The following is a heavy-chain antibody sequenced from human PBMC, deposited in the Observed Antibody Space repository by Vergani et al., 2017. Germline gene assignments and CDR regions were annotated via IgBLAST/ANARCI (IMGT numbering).Heavy chain of an antibody. CDR2: IYTSGST. J-gene: IGHJ4*02. CDR1: GGSISSGSYY. V-gene: IGHV4-61*02. CDR3: ARSRGGYYYGSGGFFDY. D-gene: IGHD3-10*01. Sequence: QVQLQESGPGLVKPSQTLSLTCTVSGGSISSGSYYWSWIRQPAGKGLEWIGRIYTSGSTNYNPSLKSRVTISVDTSKNLFSLKLSSVTAADTAVYYCARSRGGYYYGSGGFFDYWGQGTLVTVSS.